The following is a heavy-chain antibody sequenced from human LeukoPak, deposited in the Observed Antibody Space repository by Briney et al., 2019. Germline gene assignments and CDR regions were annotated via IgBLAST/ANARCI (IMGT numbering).Heavy chain of an antibody. CDR2: ISYDGSNK. D-gene: IGHD3-10*01. J-gene: IGHJ6*03. V-gene: IGHV3-30*04. Sequence: GRSLRLSCAASGFTFSSYAMHWVRQAPGKGLEWVAVISYDGSNKYYADSVKGRFTISRDNSKNTLYLQMNSLRAEDTAVYYCARDIYGSGSYDYMDVWGKGTTVTVSS. CDR3: ARDIYGSGSYDYMDV. CDR1: GFTFSSYA.